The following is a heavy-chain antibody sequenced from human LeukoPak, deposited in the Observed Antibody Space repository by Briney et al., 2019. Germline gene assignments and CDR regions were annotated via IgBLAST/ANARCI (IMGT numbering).Heavy chain of an antibody. CDR1: GFTFDEYA. CDR3: ARGVEMATIAGYYYYMVV. Sequence: GGSLRLSCIASGFTFDEYAMSWVRQAPGKGLEWVGFIRSKGYGGTTDYAASLKGRFTISRDESKSIAYLQMNNLKSVDTAVYYCARGVEMATIAGYYYYMVVWGKGTTVTVSS. J-gene: IGHJ6*03. D-gene: IGHD5-24*01. CDR2: IRSKGYGGTT. V-gene: IGHV3-49*04.